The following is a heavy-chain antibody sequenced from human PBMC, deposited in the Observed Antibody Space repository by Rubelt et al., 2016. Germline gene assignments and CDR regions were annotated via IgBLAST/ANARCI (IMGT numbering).Heavy chain of an antibody. V-gene: IGHV4-4*02. CDR2: IYYSGST. D-gene: IGHD3-10*01. CDR1: GGSISSSNW. Sequence: QVQLQESGPGLVKPSGTLSLTCAVSGGSISSSNWWSWVRQPPGKGLEWIGYIYYSGSTYYNPSLKSRVTISVDTSKNQFSLKLSSVTAADTAVYYCARGSYNWFDPWGQGTLVTVSS. J-gene: IGHJ5*02. CDR3: ARGSYNWFDP.